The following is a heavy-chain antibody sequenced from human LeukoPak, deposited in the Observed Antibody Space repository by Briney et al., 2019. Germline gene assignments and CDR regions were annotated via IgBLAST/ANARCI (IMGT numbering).Heavy chain of an antibody. J-gene: IGHJ4*02. CDR2: IYYSGST. CDR1: GGSISSYY. V-gene: IGHV4-59*08. D-gene: IGHD3-16*01. CDR3: ARLDDYVWGSPFDY. Sequence: SETLSLTCTVSGGSISSYYWSWIRQPPGKGLEWIGYIYYSGSTNYNPSLKSRVTISVDTSKNQFSLKLSSVTAADTAVYYCARLDDYVWGSPFDYWGQGTLVTVSS.